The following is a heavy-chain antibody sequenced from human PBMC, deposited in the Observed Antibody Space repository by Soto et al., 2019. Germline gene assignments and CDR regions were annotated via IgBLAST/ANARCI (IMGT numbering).Heavy chain of an antibody. CDR3: AKERWAAAGTPTLDY. V-gene: IGHV3-23*01. D-gene: IGHD6-13*01. Sequence: VQLLESGGGLVQPGGSLRLPCADSGFTFSSYSMSWVRQAPGKGLEWVSAISGGTSSTYYADSVKGRFTISRDNSKNTLYLQMNSLRAEDTAVYYCAKERWAAAGTPTLDYWGQGTLVTVSS. CDR1: GFTFSSYS. CDR2: ISGGTSST. J-gene: IGHJ4*02.